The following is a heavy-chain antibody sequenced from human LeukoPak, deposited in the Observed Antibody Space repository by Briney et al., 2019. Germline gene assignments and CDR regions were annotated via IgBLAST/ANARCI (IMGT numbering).Heavy chain of an antibody. CDR2: INPNSGGT. V-gene: IGHV1-2*06. D-gene: IGHD3-3*01. CDR1: GYTFTGYY. Sequence: GASVKVSCKASGYTFTGYYMHWVRQAPGQGLEWMGRINPNSGGTNYAQKFQGRVTMTRDTSISTAYMELSRLRSDDTAVYYCAGDQFLVWLTRTYYYYGMDVWGQGTTVTVSS. J-gene: IGHJ6*02. CDR3: AGDQFLVWLTRTYYYYGMDV.